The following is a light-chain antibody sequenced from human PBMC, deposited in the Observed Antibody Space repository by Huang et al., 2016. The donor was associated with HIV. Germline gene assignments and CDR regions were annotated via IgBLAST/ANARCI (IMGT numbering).Light chain of an antibody. Sequence: DVQMTQSPSSLSAYVGDRVTITCRASQGISNFLTWYQQKPGKAPKPLIYGASSLQIGVPSRFSGSGSETDFTLNISSLQPEDFATYYCLQTLNSPPASGQGTKV. J-gene: IGKJ1*01. CDR3: LQTLNSPPA. CDR1: QGISNF. V-gene: IGKV1-39*01. CDR2: GAS.